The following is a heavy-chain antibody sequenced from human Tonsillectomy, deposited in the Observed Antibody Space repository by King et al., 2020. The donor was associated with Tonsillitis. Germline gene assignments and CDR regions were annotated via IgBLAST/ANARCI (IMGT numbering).Heavy chain of an antibody. CDR1: GYTFTNYY. Sequence: VQLVESGAEVKKPGAAVKVSCKASGYTFTNYYMHWVRQAPGRGLDWMGWINPNSGGTNYAQKFQGRVTMTRDTSINTSYMELSRLRSNDTAVYYCARDTYYDGSGYSDSWGQGTLVTVS. CDR2: INPNSGGT. CDR3: ARDTYYDGSGYSDS. V-gene: IGHV1-2*02. J-gene: IGHJ4*02. D-gene: IGHD3-22*01.